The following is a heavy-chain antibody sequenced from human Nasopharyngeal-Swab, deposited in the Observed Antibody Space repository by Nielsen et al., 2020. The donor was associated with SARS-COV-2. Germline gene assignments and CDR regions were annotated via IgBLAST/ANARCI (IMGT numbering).Heavy chain of an antibody. D-gene: IGHD3-10*01. CDR3: AGAYGSGSYFAFDL. CDR2: ISSSSTYI. V-gene: IGHV3-21*01. CDR1: GFTFGTYS. J-gene: IGHJ3*01. Sequence: GGSLRLSCAASGFTFGTYSMNWVRQAPGKGLEWVSSISSSSTYIYYADSVKGRFTISRDNAKNSLYLQMNSLRAEDTAVYYCAGAYGSGSYFAFDLWGQGTMATVSS.